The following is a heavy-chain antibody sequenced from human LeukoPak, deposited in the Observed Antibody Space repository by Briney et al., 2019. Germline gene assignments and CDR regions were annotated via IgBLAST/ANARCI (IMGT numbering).Heavy chain of an antibody. CDR2: SSAYKGNT. V-gene: IGHV1-18*01. CDR1: VYTFKICG. Sequence: ASVKVSCKTSVYTFKICGLSWLRQVPGQGLEWMAWSSAYKGNTKYAQKFQDRVTMTLDTSTSTAYLELRSLRSDDTAAYYCASGRLDAQYSAYDGSNSYFDYWGQGSLVTVSS. D-gene: IGHD5-12*01. J-gene: IGHJ4*02. CDR3: ASGRLDAQYSAYDGSNSYFDY.